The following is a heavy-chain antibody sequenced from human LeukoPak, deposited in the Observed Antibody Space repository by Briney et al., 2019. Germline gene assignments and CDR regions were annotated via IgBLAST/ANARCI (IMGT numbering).Heavy chain of an antibody. J-gene: IGHJ4*02. CDR1: GGSISSGGYY. V-gene: IGHV4-31*03. Sequence: PSQTLSLTCTVSGGSISSGGYYWSWIRQHPGKGLEWIGYIYYSGSTYYNPSLKSRVTISVDMSKNQFSLKLSSVTAADTAVYYCARDQDGATFLDYWGQGALVTVSS. D-gene: IGHD1-26*01. CDR3: ARDQDGATFLDY. CDR2: IYYSGST.